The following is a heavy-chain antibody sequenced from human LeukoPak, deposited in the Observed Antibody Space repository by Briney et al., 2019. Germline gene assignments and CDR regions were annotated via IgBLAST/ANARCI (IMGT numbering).Heavy chain of an antibody. Sequence: SETLSLTCAVSGGSISSGGYSWSWIRQPPGKGLEWIGYIYHSGSTYYNPPLKSRVTISVDRSKNQFSLKLSSVTAADTAVYYCASDSSGYYHWGQGTLVTVSS. CDR1: GGSISSGGYS. J-gene: IGHJ5*02. V-gene: IGHV4-30-2*01. D-gene: IGHD3-22*01. CDR3: ASDSSGYYH. CDR2: IYHSGST.